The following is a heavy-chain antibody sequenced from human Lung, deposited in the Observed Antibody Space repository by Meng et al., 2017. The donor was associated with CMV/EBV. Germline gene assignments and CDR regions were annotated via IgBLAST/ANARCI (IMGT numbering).Heavy chain of an antibody. V-gene: IGHV7-4-1*02. Sequence: QVHLLHSGAELKKPGPSSRVSFKASGYTFTSYAMNWVRQAPGQGLEWMGWINTNTGNPTYAQGFTGRFVFSLDTSVSTAYLQISSLKAEDTAVYYCARGDYYDSSGLDYWGQGTLVTVSS. CDR3: ARGDYYDSSGLDY. CDR2: INTNTGNP. CDR1: GYTFTSYA. J-gene: IGHJ4*02. D-gene: IGHD3-22*01.